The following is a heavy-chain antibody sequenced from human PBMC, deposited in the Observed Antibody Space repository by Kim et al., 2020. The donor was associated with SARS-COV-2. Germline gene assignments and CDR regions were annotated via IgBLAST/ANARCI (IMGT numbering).Heavy chain of an antibody. D-gene: IGHD4-4*01. CDR2: ISSSSSYI. Sequence: GGSLRLSCAASGFTFSSYSMNWVRQAPGKGLEWVSSISSSSSYIYYADSVKGRFTISRDNAKNSLYLQMNSLRAEDTAVYYCARVPYSNYVPYFDYWGQGTLVTVSS. J-gene: IGHJ4*02. CDR1: GFTFSSYS. CDR3: ARVPYSNYVPYFDY. V-gene: IGHV3-21*01.